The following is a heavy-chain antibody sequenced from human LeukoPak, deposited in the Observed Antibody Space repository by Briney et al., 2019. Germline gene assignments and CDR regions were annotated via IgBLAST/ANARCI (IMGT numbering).Heavy chain of an antibody. Sequence: GGSLRLSCAASGFTFSSYWMHWVRQAPGKGLVWVSRINSDGSTTNYADSVKGRFTISRDNAKNTLYLQMNSLRAEDAAVYYCARRSSGSPPYYFDYWGQGTLVTVSS. D-gene: IGHD1-26*01. CDR1: GFTFSSYW. CDR3: ARRSSGSPPYYFDY. V-gene: IGHV3-74*01. CDR2: INSDGSTT. J-gene: IGHJ4*02.